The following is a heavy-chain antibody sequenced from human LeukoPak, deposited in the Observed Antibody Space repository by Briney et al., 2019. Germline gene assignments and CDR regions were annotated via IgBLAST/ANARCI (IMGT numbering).Heavy chain of an antibody. J-gene: IGHJ6*03. CDR3: ARDGSGTYSYYMDV. CDR1: GFAFSSFA. V-gene: IGHV3-30-3*01. Sequence: GGSLRLSCEASGFAFSSFAIHWVRQAPGKGLEWVAVISSDGSNKYYPDSVKGRFTISRDNSKNTLYLQVNSLSSEDTAVYYCARDGSGTYSYYMDVWGRGTTVTVSS. CDR2: ISSDGSNK. D-gene: IGHD3-10*01.